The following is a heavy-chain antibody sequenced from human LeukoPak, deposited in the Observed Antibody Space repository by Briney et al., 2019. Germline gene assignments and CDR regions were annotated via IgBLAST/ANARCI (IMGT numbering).Heavy chain of an antibody. V-gene: IGHV3-30-3*01. J-gene: IGHJ4*02. Sequence: GSLRLSCAASGFTFSSYAMHWVRQAPGKGLEWVAVISYDGSNKYYADSVKGRFTISRDNSKNTLYLQMNSLRAEDTAVYYCARDREADYWGQGTLVTVSS. CDR3: ARDREADY. CDR2: ISYDGSNK. CDR1: GFTFSSYA.